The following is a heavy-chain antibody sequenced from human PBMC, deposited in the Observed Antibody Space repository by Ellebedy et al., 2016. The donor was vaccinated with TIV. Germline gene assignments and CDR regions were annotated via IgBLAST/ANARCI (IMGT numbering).Heavy chain of an antibody. Sequence: GESLKISCAASGFTFSSYAMHWVRQAPGKGLEWVGNIKHDGSDQNYVDSVKGRFTISRDNVENSLYLQMNSLKVEDTAVYYCARDEDWTYGGGPNYWGQGTLVTVSS. J-gene: IGHJ4*02. D-gene: IGHD1-7*01. CDR1: GFTFSSYA. V-gene: IGHV3-7*01. CDR3: ARDEDWTYGGGPNY. CDR2: IKHDGSDQ.